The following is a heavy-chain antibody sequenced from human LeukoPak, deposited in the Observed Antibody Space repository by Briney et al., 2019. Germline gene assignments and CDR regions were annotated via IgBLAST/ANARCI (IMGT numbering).Heavy chain of an antibody. CDR3: AKDAMIARIWYFDL. D-gene: IGHD3-22*01. CDR1: GFTFSTYG. Sequence: GGSLRLSCVASGFTFSTYGTHWVRQAPGKGLEWVAVIRSDGSSEYYADSVKGRFIISRDNSKNTLYLQMNGLRAEDTAVYYCAKDAMIARIWYFDLWGRGTLVTVSS. J-gene: IGHJ2*01. CDR2: IRSDGSSE. V-gene: IGHV3-30*02.